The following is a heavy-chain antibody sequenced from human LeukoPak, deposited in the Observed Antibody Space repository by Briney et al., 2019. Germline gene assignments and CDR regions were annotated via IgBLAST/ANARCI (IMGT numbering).Heavy chain of an antibody. CDR3: AKSVYHPGNY. D-gene: IGHD3-10*01. J-gene: IGHJ4*02. V-gene: IGHV3-23*01. Sequence: GVSLRLSCAASGFTISTYGMSWVRQAPGKGLEWVSSISGGTTYCADSVKGRFTISRDNSKNTVSLQMNSLRAEDTAVYYCAKSVYHPGNYWGQGTLVIVSS. CDR1: GFTISTYG. CDR2: ISGGTT.